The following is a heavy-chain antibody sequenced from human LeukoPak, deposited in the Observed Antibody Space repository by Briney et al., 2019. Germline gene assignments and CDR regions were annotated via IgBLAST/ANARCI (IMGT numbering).Heavy chain of an antibody. CDR2: IKQDGSEK. Sequence: GGSLRLSCAASGFDFSNYWMYWVRQAPGKGLEWVANIKQDGSEKYYVDSVRGRFTISRDNAKNSLSLQMNSLRAEDTAVYYCASNYGGWGQGTLVTVSS. CDR3: ASNYGG. V-gene: IGHV3-7*03. D-gene: IGHD4-11*01. CDR1: GFDFSNYW. J-gene: IGHJ4*02.